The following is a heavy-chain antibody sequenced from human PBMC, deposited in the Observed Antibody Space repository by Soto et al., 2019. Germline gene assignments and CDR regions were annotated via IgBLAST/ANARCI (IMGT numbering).Heavy chain of an antibody. V-gene: IGHV3-30*18. Sequence: GGSLRLSCAASGFTFSSYYMHWVRQAPGKGLEWVAVISYDGSNKYYADSVKGRFTISRDNSKNTLYLQMNSLRAEDTAVYYCAKAEADYYYYGMDVWGQGTTVTVSS. CDR3: AKAEADYYYYGMDV. J-gene: IGHJ6*02. CDR1: GFTFSSYY. CDR2: ISYDGSNK. D-gene: IGHD6-19*01.